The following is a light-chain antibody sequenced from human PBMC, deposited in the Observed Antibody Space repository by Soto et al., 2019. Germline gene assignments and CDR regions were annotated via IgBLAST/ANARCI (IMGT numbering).Light chain of an antibody. CDR3: QQYDRAPMWT. CDR1: QSVSSSY. J-gene: IGKJ1*01. CDR2: GAS. Sequence: IVLTQSPCTLSLSQGERATLSCRAIQSVSSSYLAWYQQKPGQAPRLLIYGASSRATGIPDRFSGSGSGTDFTLTISRLEPEDFAVYYCQQYDRAPMWTFGQGTKVDIK. V-gene: IGKV3-20*01.